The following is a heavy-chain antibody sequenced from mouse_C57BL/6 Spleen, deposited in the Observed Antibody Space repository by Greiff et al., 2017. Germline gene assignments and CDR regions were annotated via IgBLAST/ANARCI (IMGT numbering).Heavy chain of an antibody. CDR1: GFSLTSYG. CDR2: LWSGGST. Sequence: VQLVESGPGLVQPSQSLSITCTVSGFSLTSYGVHWVRQSPGKGLEWLGVLWSGGSTDYNAAFISRLSISKDNSKSQVFFKMNSLQADDTAIYYCARTPLYYDYDGYYFDYWGQGTTLTVSS. D-gene: IGHD2-4*01. CDR3: ARTPLYYDYDGYYFDY. V-gene: IGHV2-2*01. J-gene: IGHJ2*01.